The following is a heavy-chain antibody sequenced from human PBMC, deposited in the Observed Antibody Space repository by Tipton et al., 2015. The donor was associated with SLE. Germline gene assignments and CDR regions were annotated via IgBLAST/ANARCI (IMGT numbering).Heavy chain of an antibody. CDR3: AGLQQLVGFDP. V-gene: IGHV4-38-2*02. CDR1: GYSISSGYY. CDR2: IYHSGST. D-gene: IGHD6-13*01. J-gene: IGHJ5*02. Sequence: TLSLTCTVSGYSISSGYYWGWIRQPPGKGLEWIGSIYHSGSTNYNPSLKSRVTISVDTSKNQFSLKLSSVSAADTAVYYCAGLQQLVGFDPWGQGTLVTVSS.